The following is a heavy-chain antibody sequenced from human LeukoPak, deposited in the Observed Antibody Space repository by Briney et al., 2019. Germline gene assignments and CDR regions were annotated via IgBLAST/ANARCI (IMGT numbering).Heavy chain of an antibody. J-gene: IGHJ4*02. D-gene: IGHD2-21*01. Sequence: GGSLRLSCAASGFTFSSYEMNWVRQAPGKGLEWVSAISGSGGSTYYADSVKGRFTISRDNSKNTLYLQMNRLRAEDAAVYYCAKAPVTTCSGAYCYPFDYWGQGTLVTVSS. CDR3: AKAPVTTCSGAYCYPFDY. CDR2: ISGSGGST. CDR1: GFTFSSYE. V-gene: IGHV3-23*01.